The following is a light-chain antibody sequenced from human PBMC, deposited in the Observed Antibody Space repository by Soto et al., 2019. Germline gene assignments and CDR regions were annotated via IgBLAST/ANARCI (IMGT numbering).Light chain of an antibody. J-gene: IGLJ1*01. CDR1: SPNIGACYD. CDR3: QSYYISLGDYV. V-gene: IGLV1-40*01. Sequence: QSVLTQPPSVSGAPGQRVTISCTGSSPNIGACYDVHWYQQLPGTAPKLLIYHTTNRPSGVPDRFSGAKTGTSASVPITGLRADEEADYYCQSYYISLGDYVFGTGTKVTVL. CDR2: HTT.